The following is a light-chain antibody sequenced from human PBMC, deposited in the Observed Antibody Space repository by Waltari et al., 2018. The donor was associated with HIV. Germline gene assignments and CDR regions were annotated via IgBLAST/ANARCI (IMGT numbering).Light chain of an antibody. Sequence: DIVMTQSPDSLAVSLGERATINCKSSQSGLYSSHNKNYLAWYQHKSGQPPRLLINWSSSRESGVPDRFSGSGSGTDFTLTISSLQAEDVAVYYCQQYYTTPWTFGQGTKVEIK. J-gene: IGKJ1*01. V-gene: IGKV4-1*01. CDR2: WSS. CDR3: QQYYTTPWT. CDR1: QSGLYSSHNKNY.